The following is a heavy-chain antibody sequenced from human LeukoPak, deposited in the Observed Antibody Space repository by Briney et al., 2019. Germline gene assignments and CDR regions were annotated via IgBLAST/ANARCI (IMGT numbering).Heavy chain of an antibody. CDR3: ARYGLWGGGVESYYYYMDV. CDR2: IYTSGST. V-gene: IGHV4-61*02. J-gene: IGHJ6*03. CDR1: GGSISSGSYY. D-gene: IGHD5-24*01. Sequence: KSSETLSLTCTVSGGSISSGSYYWSWLRQPAGKGLEWIGRIYTSGSTNYNPSLKSRVTISVDTSKNQFSLKLSSVTAADTAVYYCARYGLWGGGVESYYYYMDVWGKGTTVTVSS.